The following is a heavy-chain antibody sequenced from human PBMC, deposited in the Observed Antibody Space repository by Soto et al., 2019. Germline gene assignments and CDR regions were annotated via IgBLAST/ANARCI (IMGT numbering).Heavy chain of an antibody. J-gene: IGHJ5*02. D-gene: IGHD1-7*01. V-gene: IGHV4-30-4*02. Sequence: SETLSLTCTVSGGSISSGAYYGSWIRQPPGKGLEWIGYIYYSGSTYYNPSLKSRVTISVDTSKNQFSLKLSSVTAADTAVYYCAREGRWNYPNWFDPWGQGTLVTV. CDR1: GGSISSGAYY. CDR2: IYYSGST. CDR3: AREGRWNYPNWFDP.